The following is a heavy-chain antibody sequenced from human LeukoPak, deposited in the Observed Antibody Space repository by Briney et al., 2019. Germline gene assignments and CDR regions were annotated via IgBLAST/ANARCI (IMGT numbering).Heavy chain of an antibody. Sequence: GGSLRLSCAASGFTFGSYAMHWVRQAPGKGPEWVAVISYEGNNKYYADSVKGRFTISRDNSKNTLYLQMNSLRAEDTAVYYCASDRAALVVVPTTLDYWGQGTLVTVSS. J-gene: IGHJ4*02. D-gene: IGHD2-15*01. V-gene: IGHV3-30-3*01. CDR1: GFTFGSYA. CDR3: ASDRAALVVVPTTLDY. CDR2: ISYEGNNK.